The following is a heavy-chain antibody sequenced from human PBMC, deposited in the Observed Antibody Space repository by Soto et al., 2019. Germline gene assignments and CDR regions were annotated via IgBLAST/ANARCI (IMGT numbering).Heavy chain of an antibody. Sequence: ASVKVSCKASGYTFTSEGISWVRQAPGQGLEWMGWISAYNGNTNYAQKLQGRVTMTTDTSTSTAYMELRSLSSADTALYYCARGIDGFAFDYCRQGTLVTVSS. D-gene: IGHD1-26*01. CDR2: ISAYNGNT. CDR3: ARGIDGFAFDY. CDR1: GYTFTSEG. J-gene: IGHJ4*02. V-gene: IGHV1-18*01.